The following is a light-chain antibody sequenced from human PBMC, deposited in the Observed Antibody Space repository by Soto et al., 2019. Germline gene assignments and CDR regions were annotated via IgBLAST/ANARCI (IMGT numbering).Light chain of an antibody. CDR1: SSNIGSNT. V-gene: IGLV1-44*01. J-gene: IGLJ2*01. CDR2: SNN. Sequence: QSVLTQPPSASGTPGQRVTMSCSGSSSNIGSNTVNWYQQLPGTAPKLLIYSNNQRPSGVPDRFSGSKSGTSASLAISGLQSDDEADYYCAAWDDSLNGVLFGGGTKLTVL. CDR3: AAWDDSLNGVL.